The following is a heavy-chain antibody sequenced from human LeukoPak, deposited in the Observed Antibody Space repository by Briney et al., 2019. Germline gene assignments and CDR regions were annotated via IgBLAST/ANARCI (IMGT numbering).Heavy chain of an antibody. V-gene: IGHV4-34*01. J-gene: IGHJ2*01. CDR3: ARDSHFRPEENWYFDL. Sequence: SETLSLTCAVFGGSFSGYFWGWIRQPPGKGLEWIGEINHSGSTNYNPSLKSRVTISADTSKKQISLKLSSVTAADTAVYYCARDSHFRPEENWYFDLWGRGTLVTVSS. CDR1: GGSFSGYF. CDR2: INHSGST. D-gene: IGHD2-21*01.